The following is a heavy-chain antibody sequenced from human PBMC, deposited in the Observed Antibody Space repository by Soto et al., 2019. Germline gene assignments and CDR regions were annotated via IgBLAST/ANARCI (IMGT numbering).Heavy chain of an antibody. Sequence: GGSLRLSCAASGFTFSSYAMHWVRQAPGKGLEWVAVISYDGSNKYYAESVKGRYTISRDNSKNTLYLQMNNMRAEDTDEYYYARFLVFGLGVYFILFVYYRSSFYYYYGMDVWGQGTTVTVSS. V-gene: IGHV3-30-3*01. CDR3: ARFLVFGLGVYFILFVYYRSSFYYYYGMDV. CDR1: GFTFSSYA. J-gene: IGHJ6*02. D-gene: IGHD3-9*01. CDR2: ISYDGSNK.